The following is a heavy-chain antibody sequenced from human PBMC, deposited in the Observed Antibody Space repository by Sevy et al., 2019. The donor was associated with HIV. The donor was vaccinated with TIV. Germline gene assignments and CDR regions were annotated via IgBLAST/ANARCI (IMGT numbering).Heavy chain of an antibody. D-gene: IGHD2-2*01. J-gene: IGHJ6*02. V-gene: IGHV3-23*01. CDR2: ISAGGTTT. CDR3: AKRYCSTITCYDDDFWNPYYFYGLDV. Sequence: GGSLRLSCAASGFIFSNYPMSWVRHSPGKGLEWVSDISAGGTTTYYADSVEGRVTISRDNAKNTVSRQMNSRGAEDTAIYYCAKRYCSTITCYDDDFWNPYYFYGLDVWGQGISVTVSS. CDR1: GFIFSNYP.